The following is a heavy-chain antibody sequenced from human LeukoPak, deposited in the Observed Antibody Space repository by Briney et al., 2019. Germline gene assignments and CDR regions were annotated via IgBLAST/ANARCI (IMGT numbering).Heavy chain of an antibody. CDR3: AKETALVGGHAAIFDH. CDR1: GLTFSSYA. D-gene: IGHD3-3*01. J-gene: IGHJ4*02. CDR2: ISGSGITT. Sequence: PGGSLRLSCAASGLTFSSYAMSWVRQAPGKGPEWVSSISGSGITTNYADSVKGRFTISREYSNNTLYLQMSSLRAEDTAIYYCAKETALVGGHAAIFDHWGQGTLVTVSS. V-gene: IGHV3-23*01.